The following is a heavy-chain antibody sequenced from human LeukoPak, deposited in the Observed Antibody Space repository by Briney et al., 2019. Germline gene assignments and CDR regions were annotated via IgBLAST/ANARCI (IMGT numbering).Heavy chain of an antibody. V-gene: IGHV1-2*04. J-gene: IGHJ4*02. Sequence: ASVKVSCKASGYTFTGYYMHWVRQAPGQGLEWMEWINPNSGGTNYAQKFQGWVTMTRDTSISTAYMELSRPRSDDTAVYYCARSLQSYDSSGYLWEFDYWGQGTLVTVSS. D-gene: IGHD3-22*01. CDR1: GYTFTGYY. CDR3: ARSLQSYDSSGYLWEFDY. CDR2: INPNSGGT.